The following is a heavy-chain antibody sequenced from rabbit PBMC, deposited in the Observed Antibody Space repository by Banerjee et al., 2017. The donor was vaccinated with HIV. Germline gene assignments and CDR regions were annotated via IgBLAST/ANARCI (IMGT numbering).Heavy chain of an antibody. CDR3: ARTYVDISYSFNL. CDR1: GFSFSSSYY. D-gene: IGHD8-1*01. J-gene: IGHJ4*01. CDR2: IYNGDGST. Sequence: QSLEESGGGLVQPEGSLTLTCTASGFSFSSSYYMCWVRQAPGKGLEWIACIYNGDGSTYYASWAKGRFTSSKTSSTTVTLQMTSLTAADTATYFCARTYVDISYSFNLWGQGTLVTVS. V-gene: IGHV1S40*01.